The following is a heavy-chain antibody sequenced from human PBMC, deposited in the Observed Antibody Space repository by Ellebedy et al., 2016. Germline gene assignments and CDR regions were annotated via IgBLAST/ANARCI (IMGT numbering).Heavy chain of an antibody. CDR2: INAGNGNT. Sequence: ASVKVSXKASGYTFTSYGISWVRQAPGQGLEWMGWINAGNGNTKYSQKFQGRVTITRDTSASTAYMELSSLRSEDTAVYYCARDIRSGRYSGYDLDYWGQGTLVTVSS. CDR1: GYTFTSYG. V-gene: IGHV1-3*01. J-gene: IGHJ4*02. CDR3: ARDIRSGRYSGYDLDY. D-gene: IGHD5-12*01.